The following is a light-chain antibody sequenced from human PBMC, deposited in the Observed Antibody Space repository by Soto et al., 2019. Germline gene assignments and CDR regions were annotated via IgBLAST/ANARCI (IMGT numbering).Light chain of an antibody. Sequence: EIVLTQSPGTLSLSPGERATLSCRASQSISTSYLAWYQQKPGQAPRLLIYGSSSRATGIPDRFSGSGSGTDFTLTISSLEPEDFATYYCQQFNNFPITFGGGTKVDIK. CDR1: QSISTSY. CDR3: QQFNNFPIT. J-gene: IGKJ4*01. CDR2: GSS. V-gene: IGKV3-20*01.